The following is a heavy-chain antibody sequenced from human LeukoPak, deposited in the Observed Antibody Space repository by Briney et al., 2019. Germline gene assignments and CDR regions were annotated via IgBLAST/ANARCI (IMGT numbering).Heavy chain of an antibody. J-gene: IGHJ4*02. CDR1: GFTFSDYY. V-gene: IGHV3-11*04. CDR3: ARERGYDFWSGQSTGFDY. CDR2: ISSSGSTI. Sequence: GGSLGLSCAASGFTFSDYYMSWIRQAPGKGLEWVSYISSSGSTIYYADSVKGRFTISRDNAKNSLYLQMNSLRAEDTAVYYCARERGYDFWSGQSTGFDYWGQGTLVTVSS. D-gene: IGHD3-3*01.